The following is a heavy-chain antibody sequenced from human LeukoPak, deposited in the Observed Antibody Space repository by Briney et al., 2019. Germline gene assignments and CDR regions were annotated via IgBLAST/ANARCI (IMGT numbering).Heavy chain of an antibody. Sequence: SETLSLTCTVSGDSFSSSSYNWGWIRQPPGKGLEWIGSIYYSGSSYYNPSLKSRVTISVDRSKNQFSLKLSSVTAADTAVYYCAGGEVSPFDFDYWGQGTLVTVSS. D-gene: IGHD3-16*01. J-gene: IGHJ4*02. CDR2: IYYSGSS. CDR3: AGGEVSPFDFDY. CDR1: GDSFSSSSYN. V-gene: IGHV4-39*07.